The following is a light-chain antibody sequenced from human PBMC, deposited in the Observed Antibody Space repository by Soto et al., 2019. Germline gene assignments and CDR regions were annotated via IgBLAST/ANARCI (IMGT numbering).Light chain of an antibody. V-gene: IGLV2-23*01. CDR2: EGT. CDR3: CSYALL. J-gene: IGLJ1*01. Sequence: QAVLTQPASVSGSPGQSITISCTETNSDVLTHNLVYWYQQQTCKAPKLIIYEGTKRLSGVSNRFSGSKSGNTASLTSSVLQAEDEADYYCCSYALLFGTGTKVTVL. CDR1: NSDVLTHNL.